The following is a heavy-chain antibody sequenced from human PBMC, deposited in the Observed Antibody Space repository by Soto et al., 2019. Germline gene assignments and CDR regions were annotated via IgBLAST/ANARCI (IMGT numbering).Heavy chain of an antibody. V-gene: IGHV3-7*05. CDR3: AKLGSSSWSPHYYFDY. J-gene: IGHJ4*02. Sequence: GGSLRLSCAASGFTFSSYWMSWVRQAPGKGLEWVAAITESGSDTYYVDSVKGRFTISRDNSENSLYLQMNSLRAEDTAIYYCAKLGSSSWSPHYYFDYWGQGTLVTVSS. CDR2: ITESGSDT. CDR1: GFTFSSYW. D-gene: IGHD2-2*01.